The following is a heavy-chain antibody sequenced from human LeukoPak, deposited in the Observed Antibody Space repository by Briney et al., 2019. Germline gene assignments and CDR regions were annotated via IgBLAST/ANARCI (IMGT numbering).Heavy chain of an antibody. CDR2: ISSSSSYI. J-gene: IGHJ6*02. Sequence: GGSLRLSCAASGFTFSSYGMNWVRQAPGKGLEWVSSISSSSSYIYYADSVKGRFTISRDNAKNSLYLQMNSLRAEDTAVYYCARDLRLAFCSGGSCGYYGMDVWGQGTTVTVSS. D-gene: IGHD2-15*01. CDR1: GFTFSSYG. V-gene: IGHV3-21*01. CDR3: ARDLRLAFCSGGSCGYYGMDV.